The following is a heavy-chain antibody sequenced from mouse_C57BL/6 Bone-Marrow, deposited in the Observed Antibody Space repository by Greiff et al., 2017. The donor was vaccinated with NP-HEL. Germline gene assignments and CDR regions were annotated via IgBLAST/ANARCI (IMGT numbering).Heavy chain of an antibody. Sequence: EVQLQQSGPGLVKPSQTVFLTCTVTGISITTGNYRWSWIRQFPGNKLEWIGYIYYSGTISYNPSLTSRTTITRDTPKNQFFLEMNSLTAENTATYYCARDNYGSSCGYFDVWGTGTTVTVSS. CDR3: ARDNYGSSCGYFDV. CDR2: IYYSGTI. V-gene: IGHV3-5*01. J-gene: IGHJ1*03. D-gene: IGHD1-1*01. CDR1: GISITTGNYR.